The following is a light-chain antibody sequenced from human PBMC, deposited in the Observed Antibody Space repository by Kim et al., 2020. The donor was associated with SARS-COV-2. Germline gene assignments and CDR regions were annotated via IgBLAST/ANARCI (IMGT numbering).Light chain of an antibody. CDR3: QVWDSSSDRPEV. J-gene: IGLJ3*02. Sequence: PGKTARITCGGNNIGSKSVHWYQQKPGQAPVLVIYYDSDRPSGIPERFSGSNSGNTATLTISRVEAGDEADYYCQVWDSSSDRPEVFGGGTQLTVL. CDR1: NIGSKS. V-gene: IGLV3-21*04. CDR2: YDS.